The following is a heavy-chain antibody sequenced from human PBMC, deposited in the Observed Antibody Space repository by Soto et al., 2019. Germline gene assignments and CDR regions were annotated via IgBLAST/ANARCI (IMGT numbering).Heavy chain of an antibody. CDR1: GFTFSDSY. D-gene: IGHD3-10*01. Sequence: QVQLVDSGGGLVNPGGSLRLSCAASGFTFSDSYMGWIRQAPGKGLEWVSYISSSTNTISYADSVKGRFTISRDNAKNSLFLQMDRLGAGDTAFYYCAKEYYAASGGGGGLHALDLWGQGTVVTVSS. V-gene: IGHV3-11*01. CDR2: ISSSTNTI. CDR3: AKEYYAASGGGGGLHALDL. J-gene: IGHJ3*01.